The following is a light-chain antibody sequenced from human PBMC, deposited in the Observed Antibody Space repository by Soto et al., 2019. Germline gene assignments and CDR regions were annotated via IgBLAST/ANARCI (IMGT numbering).Light chain of an antibody. CDR2: WAS. CDR1: QSVLYSSNNKNY. V-gene: IGKV4-1*01. Sequence: DIVMTQSPDSLAVSLGERATINCKSSQSVLYSSNNKNYLAWYQQRPGQPPKLLIYWASTRESGVPDRFSGSGSMTDFALTITSLQAEDVAVYSCPQYESTPPTFGQGTKLEIK. CDR3: PQYESTPPT. J-gene: IGKJ2*01.